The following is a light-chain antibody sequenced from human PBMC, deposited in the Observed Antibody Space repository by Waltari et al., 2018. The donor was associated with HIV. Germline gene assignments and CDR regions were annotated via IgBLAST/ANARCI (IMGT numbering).Light chain of an antibody. V-gene: IGLV1-36*01. J-gene: IGLJ3*02. Sequence: QSALTQEASVSGTVGQKVTLSCTGDSNNIGAYAVGWVQQISHGAAKTVMFGDSLPSGIPDRFSASKSGTTASLTISGLQPEDEADYYCSAWDYSLSARVFGGGTRLTVL. CDR2: GDS. CDR1: SNNIGAYA. CDR3: SAWDYSLSARV.